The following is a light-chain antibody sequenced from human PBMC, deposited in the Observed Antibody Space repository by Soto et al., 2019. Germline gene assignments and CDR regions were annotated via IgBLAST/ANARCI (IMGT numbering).Light chain of an antibody. V-gene: IGLV1-44*01. CDR3: AAWDDSLNGLV. Sequence: QSVLTQPPSASGTXGQRVXISCSGSSSNIGSNTVNWYQQLPGTAPKLLIYNNNQRPSGVPDRFSGSKSGTSASLAISGLQSEDEADYYCAAWDDSLNGLVFGTGTKLTVL. CDR1: SSNIGSNT. J-gene: IGLJ1*01. CDR2: NNN.